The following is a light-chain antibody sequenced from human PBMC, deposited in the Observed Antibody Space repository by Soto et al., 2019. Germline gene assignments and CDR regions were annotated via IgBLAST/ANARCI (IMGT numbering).Light chain of an antibody. V-gene: IGKV3-20*01. CDR2: GAS. Sequence: EIVLTQSPGILSLSPGERATLSCRASQSVSSSYLAWYQQKPGQAPRLLIYGASSRATGIPDRFSGSGSGTDFTLTISRLEPEDFAVYYCQQYGSSLWTVGQGTKVDVK. CDR1: QSVSSSY. CDR3: QQYGSSLWT. J-gene: IGKJ1*01.